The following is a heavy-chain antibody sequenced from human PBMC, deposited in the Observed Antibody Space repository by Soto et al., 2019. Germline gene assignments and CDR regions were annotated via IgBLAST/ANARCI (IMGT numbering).Heavy chain of an antibody. CDR2: VYYTGNS. J-gene: IGHJ6*02. V-gene: IGHV4-59*11. CDR3: AGGYYYVGSGPYLYIYGMDV. CDR1: GGSISTHY. D-gene: IGHD3-10*02. Sequence: SETLSLTCTVSGGSISTHYWSWVRQVPGRGLEWLGYVYYTGNSKHNPSLKGRVTVSIAPSKSQFSLELTSVTAADSAVYYCAGGYYYVGSGPYLYIYGMDVWDQGNTVTVSS.